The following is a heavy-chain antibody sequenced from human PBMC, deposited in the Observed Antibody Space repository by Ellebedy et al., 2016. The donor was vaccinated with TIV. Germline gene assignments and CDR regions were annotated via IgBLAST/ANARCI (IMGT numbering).Heavy chain of an antibody. CDR3: ARDRFSGWYFVDY. D-gene: IGHD6-19*01. CDR1: GFTFSSYA. CDR2: ISYDGSNK. Sequence: GESLKISCAASGFTFSSYAMHWVRQAPGKGLEWVAVISYDGSNKYYADSVKGRFTISRDNSKNTLYLQMNSLRAEHTAVFYCARDRFSGWYFVDYWGQGTLVTVSS. J-gene: IGHJ4*02. V-gene: IGHV3-30*04.